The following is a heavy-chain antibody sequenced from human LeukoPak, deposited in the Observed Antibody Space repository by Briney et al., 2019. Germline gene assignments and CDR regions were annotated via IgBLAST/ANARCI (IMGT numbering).Heavy chain of an antibody. CDR3: AKAITMIVVVSAFDI. D-gene: IGHD3-22*01. V-gene: IGHV3-23*01. CDR2: ISGSGGST. Sequence: GGSLRLSCAASGFTFSNAWMSWVRQAPGKGLEWVSAISGSGGSTYYADSVKGRFTISRDNSKNTLYLQMNSLRAEDTAVYYCAKAITMIVVVSAFDIWGQGTMVTVSS. J-gene: IGHJ3*02. CDR1: GFTFSNAW.